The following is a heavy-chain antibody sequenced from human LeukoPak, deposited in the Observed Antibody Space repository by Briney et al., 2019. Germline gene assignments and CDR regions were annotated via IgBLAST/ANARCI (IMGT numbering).Heavy chain of an antibody. J-gene: IGHJ1*01. CDR1: GASISGWY. D-gene: IGHD3-16*01. Sequence: ETLSLTCTVSGASISGWYWSWIRQPPGKGLEWVANIKEDGSEKYYVDSVKGRFTISRDNAKNSLYLQMNSLRAEDTAVYYCARDGNDYALWGQGTLVTVSS. CDR3: ARDGNDYAL. V-gene: IGHV3-7*01. CDR2: IKEDGSEK.